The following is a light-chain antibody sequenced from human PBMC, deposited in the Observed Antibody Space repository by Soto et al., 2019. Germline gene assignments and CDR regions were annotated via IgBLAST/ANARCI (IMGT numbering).Light chain of an antibody. CDR2: AAS. CDR1: QSVSSW. Sequence: DIQMTQSPSTLSASVGDRVTITCRASQSVSSWLAWYQQKPGTDPKLLIYAASTLESVAPSRFSGSGSGTEFTLTISILQPDDFATYCCQQYNTSWTFGQGTKLDIK. J-gene: IGKJ1*01. V-gene: IGKV1-5*01. CDR3: QQYNTSWT.